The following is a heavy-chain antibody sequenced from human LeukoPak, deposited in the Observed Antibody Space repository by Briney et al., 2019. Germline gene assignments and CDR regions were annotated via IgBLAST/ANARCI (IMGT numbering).Heavy chain of an antibody. CDR3: ARTSGSYRHFGY. CDR2: IYYSGST. CDR1: GGSISSSSYY. Sequence: SETLSLTCTVSGGSISSSSYYWGWIRQPPGKGLEWIGSIYYSGSTYYNPSLKSRVTISVDKSKNQFSLKLSSVTAADTAVYYCARTSGSYRHFGYWGQGTLVTVSS. D-gene: IGHD1-26*01. J-gene: IGHJ4*02. V-gene: IGHV4-39*01.